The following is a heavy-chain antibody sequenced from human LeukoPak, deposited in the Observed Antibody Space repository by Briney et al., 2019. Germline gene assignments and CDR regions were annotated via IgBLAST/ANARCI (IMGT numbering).Heavy chain of an antibody. CDR2: INTDGSST. Sequence: GGSLRLSCGASGLTFNTYWMHWVRQAPGKGPMWVSRINTDGSSTSYADSVKGRFTISRDNAKNTLYLQMNSLRVEDTAVYYCARSRGRYCSSTTCYTGAFDIWGPGTMVTVSS. CDR3: ARSRGRYCSSTTCYTGAFDI. V-gene: IGHV3-74*01. CDR1: GLTFNTYW. D-gene: IGHD2-2*02. J-gene: IGHJ3*02.